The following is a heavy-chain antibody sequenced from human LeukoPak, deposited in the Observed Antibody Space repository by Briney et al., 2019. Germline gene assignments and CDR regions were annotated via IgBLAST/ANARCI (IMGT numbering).Heavy chain of an antibody. D-gene: IGHD3-22*01. CDR3: ERNHYDWLGTAAFDI. V-gene: IGHV3-53*01. J-gene: IGHJ3*02. CDR1: GFTVSSNY. Sequence: GGSLRLSCAASGFTVSSNYMSWVRQAPGKGLEWVSVIYSGGSTYYADSVKGRFTISRDNSKNTLYLQMNSLRGEDTAVYYCERNHYDWLGTAAFDIWGQGQWSPSLQ. CDR2: IYSGGST.